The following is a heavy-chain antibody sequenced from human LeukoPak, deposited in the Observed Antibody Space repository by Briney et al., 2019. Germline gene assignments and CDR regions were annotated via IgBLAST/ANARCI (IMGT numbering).Heavy chain of an antibody. CDR3: GSLGGAYREPLDN. V-gene: IGHV3-23*01. CDR1: GFIFNMYS. J-gene: IGHJ4*02. CDR2: ITGSGTA. Sequence: GGSLRLSRAASGFIFNMYSMTWVRQAPGKGLEWVATITGSGTAHYADSLRGRFTISRDNPKNMVYLEIVSLRVEDTAMYYCGSLGGAYREPLDNWGQGTEVTVSS. D-gene: IGHD6-6*01.